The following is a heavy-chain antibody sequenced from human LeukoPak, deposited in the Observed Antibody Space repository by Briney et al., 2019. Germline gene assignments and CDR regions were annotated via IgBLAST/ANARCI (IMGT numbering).Heavy chain of an antibody. CDR2: IYYSGST. CDR3: AKDGVIPAAINYFYYMDV. J-gene: IGHJ6*03. D-gene: IGHD2-2*01. Sequence: SETLSLTCTVSGGSISSSSYYWGWIRQPPGKGLEWIGSIYYSGSTYYNPSLKSRVTISVDTSKNQFSLKLSSVTAEDTAVYYCAKDGVIPAAINYFYYMDVWGKGTTVTVSS. V-gene: IGHV4-39*07. CDR1: GGSISSSSYY.